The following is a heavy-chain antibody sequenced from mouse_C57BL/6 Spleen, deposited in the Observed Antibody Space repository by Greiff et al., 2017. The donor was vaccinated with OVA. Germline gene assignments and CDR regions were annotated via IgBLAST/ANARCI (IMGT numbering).Heavy chain of an antibody. CDR3: ALDSSGYEGFAY. D-gene: IGHD3-2*02. CDR1: GFTFTDYY. V-gene: IGHV7-3*01. Sequence: EVQLVESGGGLVQPGGSLSLSCAASGFTFTDYYMSWVRQPPGKALEWLGFIRNKANGYTTEYSASVKGLFTISRDNSQSILYLQMNALRAEDSATYDCALDSSGYEGFAYWGQGTLVTVSA. J-gene: IGHJ3*01. CDR2: IRNKANGYTT.